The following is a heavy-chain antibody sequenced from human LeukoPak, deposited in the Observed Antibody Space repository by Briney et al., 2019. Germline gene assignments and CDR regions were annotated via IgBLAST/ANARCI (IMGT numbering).Heavy chain of an antibody. J-gene: IGHJ4*02. CDR2: ISAYNGNT. D-gene: IGHD6-19*01. V-gene: IGHV1-18*04. Sequence: ASVKVSCKASGFTFTSYGVSWVRQAPGQGLEWMGWISAYNGNTDYAQKLQGRVTMTTDTSTSTAYMELRSLRSDDTAVYYCARAQQWLPQGYWGQGTLVTVSS. CDR3: ARAQQWLPQGY. CDR1: GFTFTSYG.